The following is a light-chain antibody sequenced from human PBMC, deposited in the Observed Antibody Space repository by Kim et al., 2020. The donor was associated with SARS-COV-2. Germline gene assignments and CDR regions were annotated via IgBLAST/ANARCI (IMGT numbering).Light chain of an antibody. J-gene: IGLJ1*01. Sequence: QSITISCTGTSSDVGSYTLVSWYQQHPGKAPKLMIYEVSKRPAGVSNRFSGSKSGNTASLTISGLQAEDEADYYCCSYAGSSTFYVFGTGTQLTVL. CDR2: EVS. CDR1: SSDVGSYTL. CDR3: CSYAGSSTFYV. V-gene: IGLV2-23*02.